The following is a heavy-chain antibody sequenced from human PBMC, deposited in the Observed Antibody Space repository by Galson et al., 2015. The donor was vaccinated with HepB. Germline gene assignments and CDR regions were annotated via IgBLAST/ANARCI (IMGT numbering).Heavy chain of an antibody. CDR1: GYTFTSYA. J-gene: IGHJ5*02. Sequence: SVKVSCKASGYTFTSYAMNWVRQAPGQGLEWMGWINTNTGNPTCAQGFTGRFVFSLDTSVSTAYLQISSLKAEDTAVYYCARGSGRYYYDSSGYYNNWFDPWGQGTLVTVSS. D-gene: IGHD3-22*01. V-gene: IGHV7-4-1*02. CDR3: ARGSGRYYYDSSGYYNNWFDP. CDR2: INTNTGNP.